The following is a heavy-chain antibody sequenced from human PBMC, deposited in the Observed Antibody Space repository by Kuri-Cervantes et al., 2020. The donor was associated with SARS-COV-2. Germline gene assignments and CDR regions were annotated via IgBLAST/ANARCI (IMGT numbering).Heavy chain of an antibody. CDR1: GGSISSSSYY. Sequence: SETLSLTCTDSGGSISSSSYYWGWIRQPPGKGLEWIGSMYYSGSTYYNPSLKSRVTISVDTSKNQFSLKLSSVTAADTAVYYCAKASIVGATYFDYWGQGTLVTVSS. CDR2: MYYSGST. D-gene: IGHD1-26*01. J-gene: IGHJ4*02. V-gene: IGHV4-39*01. CDR3: AKASIVGATYFDY.